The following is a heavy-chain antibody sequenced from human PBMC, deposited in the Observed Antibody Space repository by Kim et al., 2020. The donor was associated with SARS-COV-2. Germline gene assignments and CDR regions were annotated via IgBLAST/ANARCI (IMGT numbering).Heavy chain of an antibody. J-gene: IGHJ4*02. V-gene: IGHV3-53*01. D-gene: IGHD3-9*01. Sequence: GGSLRLSCAASGFIVDSKYMAWVRQAPGKGLEWVSLIYSGGTTDYTDSVKGRFSIDRDISRNTVYLQISGLGVEDTALYFCASNPGHFDWSVDYWGQGTLVTVSS. CDR3: ASNPGHFDWSVDY. CDR1: GFIVDSKY. CDR2: IYSGGTT.